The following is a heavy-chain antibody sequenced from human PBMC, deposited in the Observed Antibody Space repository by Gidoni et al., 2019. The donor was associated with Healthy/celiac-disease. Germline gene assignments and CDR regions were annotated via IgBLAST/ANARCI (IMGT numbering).Heavy chain of an antibody. CDR3: ARRTMTTVTTGGAFDI. CDR1: GGSFSGYY. Sequence: QVQLQQWGAGLLKPSETLSLTCAVYGGSFSGYYWSWIRQPPGKGLEWIGEINHSGSTNYNPSLKSRVTISVDTSTNQFSLKLSSVTAADTAVYYCARRTMTTVTTGGAFDIWGQGTMVTVSS. V-gene: IGHV4-34*01. CDR2: INHSGST. D-gene: IGHD4-17*01. J-gene: IGHJ3*02.